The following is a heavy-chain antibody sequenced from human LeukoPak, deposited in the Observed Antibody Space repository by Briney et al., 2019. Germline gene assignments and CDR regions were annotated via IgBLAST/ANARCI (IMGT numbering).Heavy chain of an antibody. Sequence: PGRSLRLSCAATGFTFSNYAIHWGRQAPGKGQEWVALISDDGSRQHYADSVKGRFTISRDNSKNTLNLQMNSLRAEDTAVYYCVKDRTGTYTLDYWGQGTLVTVSS. J-gene: IGHJ4*02. V-gene: IGHV3-30-3*01. CDR3: VKDRTGTYTLDY. CDR1: GFTFSNYA. D-gene: IGHD3-10*01. CDR2: ISDDGSRQ.